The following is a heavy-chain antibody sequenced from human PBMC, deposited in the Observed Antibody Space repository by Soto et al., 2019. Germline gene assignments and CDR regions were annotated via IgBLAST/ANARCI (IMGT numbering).Heavy chain of an antibody. V-gene: IGHV1-18*01. J-gene: IGHJ2*01. CDR2: ISAYNGNT. D-gene: IGHD6-19*01. Sequence: QVQLVQSGAEVKKPGASVKVSCKASGYTFTSYGISWVRQAPGQGLEWMGWISAYNGNTNYAQKLQGRVTMTTDTSTSTGYMELRSLRSDDTAVYYCARVIAVAGKGNWYFDLWGRGTLVTVSS. CDR3: ARVIAVAGKGNWYFDL. CDR1: GYTFTSYG.